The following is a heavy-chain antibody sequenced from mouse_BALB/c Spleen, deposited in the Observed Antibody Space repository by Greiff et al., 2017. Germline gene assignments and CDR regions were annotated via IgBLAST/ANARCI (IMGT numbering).Heavy chain of an antibody. CDR1: GYSITSDYA. V-gene: IGHV3-2*02. CDR3: ARRTGTGAMDY. D-gene: IGHD4-1*01. CDR2: ISYSGST. Sequence: EVQLVESGPGLVKPSQSLSLTCTVTGYSITSDYAWNWIRQFPGNKLEWMGYISYSGSTSYNPSLKSRISITRDTSKNQFFLQLNSVTTEDTATYYCARRTGTGAMDYWGQGTSVTVSS. J-gene: IGHJ4*01.